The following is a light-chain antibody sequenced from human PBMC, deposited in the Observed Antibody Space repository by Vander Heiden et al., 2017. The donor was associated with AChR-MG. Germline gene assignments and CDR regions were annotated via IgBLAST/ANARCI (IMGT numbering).Light chain of an antibody. CDR3: AAWDDSLQGIL. CDR1: ESNIGSNA. V-gene: IGLV1-44*01. J-gene: IGLJ3*02. Sequence: QSVLTQPPSASGTPGQRISISCSGSESNIGSNAVNWYQQPPGTAPKLVSYTSKYRPSGVPDRFSGSQSGTSASLAISGLQSEDEADDYCAAWDDSLQGILFGGGTTLTVL. CDR2: TSK.